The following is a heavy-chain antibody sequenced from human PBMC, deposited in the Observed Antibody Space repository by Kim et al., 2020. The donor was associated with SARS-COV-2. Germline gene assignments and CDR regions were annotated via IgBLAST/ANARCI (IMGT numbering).Heavy chain of an antibody. V-gene: IGHV1-2*02. D-gene: IGHD5-12*01. J-gene: IGHJ4*02. CDR3: ARKLYSGYDLELDY. Sequence: AQKFQGRVTMTRDASISTAYMELSRLRSDDTAVYYCARKLYSGYDLELDYWGQGTLVTVSS.